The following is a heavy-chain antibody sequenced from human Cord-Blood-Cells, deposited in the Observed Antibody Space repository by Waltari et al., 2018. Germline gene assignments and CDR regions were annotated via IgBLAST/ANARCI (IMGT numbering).Heavy chain of an antibody. D-gene: IGHD3-10*01. Sequence: QVQLQQWGAGLLKPSETLSLTCAVYGGSFSGYYWSGIRQPPGKGLEWIGEINHSGSTNYNPSLKSRVTISVDTSKNQFSLKLSSVTAADTAVYYCASYYGSGSYYNDYWGQGTLVTVSS. J-gene: IGHJ4*02. CDR1: GGSFSGYY. CDR3: ASYYGSGSYYNDY. CDR2: INHSGST. V-gene: IGHV4-34*01.